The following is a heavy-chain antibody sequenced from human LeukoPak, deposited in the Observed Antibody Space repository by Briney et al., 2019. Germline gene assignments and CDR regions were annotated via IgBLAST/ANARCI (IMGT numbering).Heavy chain of an antibody. D-gene: IGHD3-22*01. CDR1: GFTFSSYS. Sequence: GGSLRLSCAASGFTFSSYSMTWVRQAPGKGLEWVSSISSSSSYIYYADSVKGRFTISRDNAKNSLYLQMNSLRAEDTAVYYCARDAVLTYYDSSGFYGMDVWGQGTTVTVSS. CDR3: ARDAVLTYYDSSGFYGMDV. V-gene: IGHV3-21*01. CDR2: ISSSSSYI. J-gene: IGHJ6*02.